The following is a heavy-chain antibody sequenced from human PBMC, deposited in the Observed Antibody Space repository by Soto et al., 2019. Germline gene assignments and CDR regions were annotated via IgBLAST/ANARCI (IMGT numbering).Heavy chain of an antibody. Sequence: SETLSLTCTVSGGSISSSSYYWGWIRQPPGKGLEWIGSIYYSGSTYYNPSLKSRVAISVDTSKNQFSLKLSSVTAADTAVYYCARLAIFGVVIRNYYYYGMDVWGQGTTVTVSS. CDR2: IYYSGST. CDR3: ARLAIFGVVIRNYYYYGMDV. V-gene: IGHV4-39*01. J-gene: IGHJ6*02. D-gene: IGHD3-3*01. CDR1: GGSISSSSYY.